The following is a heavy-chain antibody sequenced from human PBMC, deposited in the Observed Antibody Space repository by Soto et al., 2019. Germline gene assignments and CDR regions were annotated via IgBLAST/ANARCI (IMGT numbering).Heavy chain of an antibody. J-gene: IGHJ4*02. CDR2: ISYDGNNK. CDR1: GFTFSSYG. D-gene: IGHD6-19*01. CDR3: AKELIFGYSNGWYLDS. Sequence: SLRLSCAASGFTFSSYGMHWVRQAPGKGLEWVAVISYDGNNKYYEDSVKGRFTISRDNSKNMLYLQMTSLRPDDTAVYYCAKELIFGYSNGWYLDSWGRGILVTVSS. V-gene: IGHV3-30*18.